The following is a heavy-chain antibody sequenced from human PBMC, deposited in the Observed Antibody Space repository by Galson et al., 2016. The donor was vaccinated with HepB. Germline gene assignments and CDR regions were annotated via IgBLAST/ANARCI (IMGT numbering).Heavy chain of an antibody. CDR1: GFTFSSYW. CDR3: ARYGDEAGWNFHQ. V-gene: IGHV3-7*03. D-gene: IGHD6-19*01. Sequence: SLRLSCAASGFTFSSYWMHWVRQAPGKGLEWVASIKEDASKAFYADSVKGRFTISRDNVEDSLSLQMNSLRSEDTAVYYCARYGDEAGWNFHQWGQGTLVTVSS. J-gene: IGHJ1*01. CDR2: IKEDASKA.